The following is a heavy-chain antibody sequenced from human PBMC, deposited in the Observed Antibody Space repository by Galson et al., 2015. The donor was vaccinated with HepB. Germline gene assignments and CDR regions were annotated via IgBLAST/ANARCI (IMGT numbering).Heavy chain of an antibody. CDR2: ISYDGSNK. CDR1: GFTFSSYA. D-gene: IGHD6-13*01. J-gene: IGHJ6*02. V-gene: IGHV3-30-3*01. CDR3: ARMAAADSYYYYGMYV. Sequence: SLRLSCAASGFTFSSYAMHWVRQAPGKGLEWVALISYDGSNKYYADSVKGRFTISRDNSKNTLYLQMNSLRAEDTAVYYCARMAAADSYYYYGMYVWGQGTTVTVSS.